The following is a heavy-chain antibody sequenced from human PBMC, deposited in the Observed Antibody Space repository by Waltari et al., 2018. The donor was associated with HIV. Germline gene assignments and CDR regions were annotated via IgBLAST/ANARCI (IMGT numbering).Heavy chain of an antibody. CDR1: GGPFDTFA. CDR3: AKSDFTELVRGQKAFDV. D-gene: IGHD1-26*01. J-gene: IGHJ3*01. V-gene: IGHV1-69*19. Sequence: QAQLVQSGAETKKPGSSVTVSCPAAGGPFDTFAFTWLPPAPGQGLDGLGGTAPFFGVIYAQDFNGRVTITSNPSTRTVFLELGGLRPDDTAVYFCAKSDFTELVRGQKAFDVWGQGT. CDR2: TAPFFGV.